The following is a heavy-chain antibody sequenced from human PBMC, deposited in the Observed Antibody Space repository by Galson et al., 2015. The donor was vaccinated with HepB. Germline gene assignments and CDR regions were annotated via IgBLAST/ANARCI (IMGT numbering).Heavy chain of an antibody. Sequence: QSGAEVKKPGESLKISCKASGYSFVSYWIGWVRLMPGKGLEWMGIIYPGDSDTRYSPSFQGQVTMSIDKSISTAYLHWSSLKASDTAIYYCARNGYCSDGACYGFDFWGQGTLVTVSS. V-gene: IGHV5-51*03. CDR1: GYSFVSYW. CDR2: IYPGDSDT. J-gene: IGHJ4*02. D-gene: IGHD2-15*01. CDR3: ARNGYCSDGACYGFDF.